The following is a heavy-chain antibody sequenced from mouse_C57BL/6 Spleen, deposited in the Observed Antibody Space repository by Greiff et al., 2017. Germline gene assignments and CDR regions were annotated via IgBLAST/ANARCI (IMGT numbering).Heavy chain of an antibody. CDR1: GYTFTDYE. D-gene: IGHD3-2*02. CDR3: TSEGSSGLYAMDY. J-gene: IGHJ4*01. CDR2: IDPETGGT. Sequence: VKLMESGAELVRPGASVTLSCKASGYTFTDYEMHWVKQTPVHGLEWIGAIDPETGGTAYNQKFKGKAILTADKSSSTAYMELRSLTSEDSAVYYCTSEGSSGLYAMDYWGQGTSVTVSS. V-gene: IGHV1-15*01.